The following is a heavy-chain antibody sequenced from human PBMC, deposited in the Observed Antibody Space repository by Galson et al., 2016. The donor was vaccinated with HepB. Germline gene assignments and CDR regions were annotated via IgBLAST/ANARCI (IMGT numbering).Heavy chain of an antibody. CDR2: ISWDGGIT. V-gene: IGHV3-43*01. CDR1: GFTLGDYT. J-gene: IGHJ6*02. Sequence: SLRLSCAASGFTLGDYTMHWVRQAPGKGLEWVSRISWDGGITYYADSVKGRFTISRDNSKNSLYLQMNSLRTEDTALYCCAKDRRSGRTDYYYYTYYYYYGMDVWGQGTTVTVSS. CDR3: AKDRRSGRTDYYYYTYYYYYGMDV. D-gene: IGHD3-3*01.